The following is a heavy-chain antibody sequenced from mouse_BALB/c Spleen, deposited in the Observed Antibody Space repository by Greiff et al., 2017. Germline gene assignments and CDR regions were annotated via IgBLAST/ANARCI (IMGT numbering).Heavy chain of an antibody. CDR3: ARGGGQLGLRGFAY. J-gene: IGHJ3*01. CDR1: GYTFSSYW. Sequence: QVQLQQSGAELMKPGASVKISCKATGYTFSSYWIEWVKQRPGHGLEWIGEILPGSGSTNYNEKFKGKATFTADTSSNTAYMQLSSLTSEDSAVYYCARGGGQLGLRGFAYWGQGTLVTVSA. D-gene: IGHD3-2*01. V-gene: IGHV1-9*01. CDR2: ILPGSGST.